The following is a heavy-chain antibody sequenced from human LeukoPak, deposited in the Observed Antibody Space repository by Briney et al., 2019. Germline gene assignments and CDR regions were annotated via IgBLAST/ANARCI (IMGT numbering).Heavy chain of an antibody. CDR3: AKDPDASIAVAATKPADY. D-gene: IGHD6-19*01. V-gene: IGHV3-23*01. J-gene: IGHJ4*02. CDR2: ISGSGGST. Sequence: PGGSLRLSCAASGFTFSSYAMNWVRQAPGKGLEWVSAISGSGGSTHYADSVKGRFTISRDNSKNTLYLQMNSLRAEDTAVYYCAKDPDASIAVAATKPADYWGQGTLVTVSS. CDR1: GFTFSSYA.